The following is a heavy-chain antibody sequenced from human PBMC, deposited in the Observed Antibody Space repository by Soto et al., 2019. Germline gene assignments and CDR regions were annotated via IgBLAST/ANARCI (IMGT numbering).Heavy chain of an antibody. V-gene: IGHV4-39*01. Sequence: SETLSLTCTVSGGSISSSSYYWGWIRQPPGKGLEWIGSIYYSGSTYYNPSLKSRVTISVDTSKNQFSLKLSSVTAADTAVYYCARHFQGSGSYYRAYYYYGMDVWGQGTTVTVSS. CDR2: IYYSGST. CDR3: ARHFQGSGSYYRAYYYYGMDV. CDR1: GGSISSSSYY. J-gene: IGHJ6*02. D-gene: IGHD3-10*01.